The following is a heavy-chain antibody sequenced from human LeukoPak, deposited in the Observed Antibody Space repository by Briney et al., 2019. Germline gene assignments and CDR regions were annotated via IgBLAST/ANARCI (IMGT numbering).Heavy chain of an antibody. CDR2: ISYSGST. CDR1: DDSITSYY. Sequence: SETLSLTCTVSDDSITSYYWSWIRQPPGKGLEWIGYISYSGSTNYKPSLKSRVTISVDTSKNQFSLKLSSVTAADTAIYYCARDGRAGSLFAYWGQGTLVTVSS. J-gene: IGHJ4*02. CDR3: ARDGRAGSLFAY. V-gene: IGHV4-59*01. D-gene: IGHD6-19*01.